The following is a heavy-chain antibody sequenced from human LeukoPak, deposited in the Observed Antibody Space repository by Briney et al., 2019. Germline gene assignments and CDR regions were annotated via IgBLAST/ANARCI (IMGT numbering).Heavy chain of an antibody. CDR2: INSDGSST. J-gene: IGHJ3*02. V-gene: IGHV3-74*01. CDR1: GFMFSSYW. CDR3: ARGPGAFDS. Sequence: GGSLRLSCVASGFMFSSYWMNWVRQAPGKGLGWVSRINSDGSSTSYADSVKGRFTISRDNAKNTLFLQMNSLRGEDTAVYYCARGPGAFDSWGQATMVTDSS. D-gene: IGHD2-2*01.